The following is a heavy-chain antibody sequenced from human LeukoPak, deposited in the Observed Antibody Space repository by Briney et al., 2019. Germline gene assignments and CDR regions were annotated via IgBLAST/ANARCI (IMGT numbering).Heavy chain of an antibody. CDR3: ASFRYYYDSSGYYYVDY. D-gene: IGHD3-22*01. CDR1: GFTFSDYY. CDR2: ISSSGSTI. Sequence: PGGSLRLSCAASGFTFSDYYMSWIRQAPGKGLEWVSYISSSGSTIYYADSVKGRFTISRDNAKNSLYLQMNSLRAEDTAVYYCASFRYYYDSSGYYYVDYWGQGTLVTVSS. J-gene: IGHJ4*02. V-gene: IGHV3-11*01.